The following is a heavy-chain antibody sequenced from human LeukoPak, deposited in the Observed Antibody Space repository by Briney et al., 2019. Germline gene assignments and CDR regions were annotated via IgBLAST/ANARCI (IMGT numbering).Heavy chain of an antibody. CDR2: VYSGGST. CDR1: GFTVSTYY. J-gene: IGHJ4*02. D-gene: IGHD2-2*01. V-gene: IGHV3-53*01. Sequence: PGGSLRLSCAASGFTVSTYYMTWGRQAPGQGLEFVSVVYSGGSTYYADSAKGRFTVSRDNSKNTLYLQMNSLRAEDTAMYYCARGLGYCTSTTCLLPFDYWGQGTLVTVSS. CDR3: ARGLGYCTSTTCLLPFDY.